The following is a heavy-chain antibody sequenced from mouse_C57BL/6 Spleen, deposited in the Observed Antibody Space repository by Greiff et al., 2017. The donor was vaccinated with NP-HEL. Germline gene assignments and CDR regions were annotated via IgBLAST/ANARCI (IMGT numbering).Heavy chain of an antibody. J-gene: IGHJ2*01. Sequence: VQLKESGAELVKPGASVKLSCTASGFNIKDYYMHWVKQRTEQGLEWIGRIDPEDGETKYAPKFQGKATITADTSSNTAYLQLSSLTSEDTAVYYCARDWNLDTVVEGYWGQGTTLTVSS. CDR1: GFNIKDYY. CDR2: IDPEDGET. CDR3: ARDWNLDTVVEGY. D-gene: IGHD1-1*01. V-gene: IGHV14-2*01.